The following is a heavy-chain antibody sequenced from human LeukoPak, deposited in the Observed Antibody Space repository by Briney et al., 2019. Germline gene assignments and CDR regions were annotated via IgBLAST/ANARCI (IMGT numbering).Heavy chain of an antibody. D-gene: IGHD5-12*01. J-gene: IGHJ4*02. CDR2: ISSDGSYK. V-gene: IGHV3-30*14. CDR3: ARGPSGYHNT. CDR1: GFTFSSHA. Sequence: TGGSLRLSCAASGFTFSSHALHWVRQAPGKGLEWVAVISSDGSYKYYADSVKGRFTISRDNYKNTLYLQMNSLRAEDTAVYYCARGPSGYHNTGGQGTLVTVSS.